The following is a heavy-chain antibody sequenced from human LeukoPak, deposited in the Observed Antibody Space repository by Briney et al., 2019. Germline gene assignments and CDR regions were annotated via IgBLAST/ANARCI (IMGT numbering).Heavy chain of an antibody. Sequence: SETPSLTCTVSGGSISSYYWSWIRQPAGKGLEWIGRIYTSGSTNYNPSLKSRVTMSVDTSKNQFSLKLSSVTAADTAVYYCARDKGSSWYQHWFDPWGQGTLVTVSS. CDR1: GGSISSYY. CDR2: IYTSGST. CDR3: ARDKGSSWYQHWFDP. D-gene: IGHD6-13*01. V-gene: IGHV4-4*07. J-gene: IGHJ5*02.